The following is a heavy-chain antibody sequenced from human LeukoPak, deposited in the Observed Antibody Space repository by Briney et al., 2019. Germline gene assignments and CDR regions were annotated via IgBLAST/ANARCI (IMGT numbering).Heavy chain of an antibody. V-gene: IGHV4-59*01. CDR1: GGSISSYY. CDR3: ARAFYSAYYFDY. CDR2: IYYSGST. J-gene: IGHJ4*02. D-gene: IGHD4-11*01. Sequence: SETLSLTCTVSGGSISSYYWSWIRQPPGKGLEWIGYIYYSGSTNYNPPLKSRVTISVDTSKNQFSLKLTSVTAADTAVYYCARAFYSAYYFDYWGQGTLVTVSS.